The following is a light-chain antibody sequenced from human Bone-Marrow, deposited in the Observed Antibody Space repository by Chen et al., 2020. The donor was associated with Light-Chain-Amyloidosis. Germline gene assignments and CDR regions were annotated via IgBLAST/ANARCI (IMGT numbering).Light chain of an antibody. V-gene: IGLV1-40*01. CDR2: GNT. CDR1: SSNIGAGTD. Sequence: QSVLTQPPSGAGAPWQKVTILFPGSSSNIGAGTDVHWYQQLPGTTPKTLIYGNTIRLSGVPSRFSGSKSGTSASLVISGLQPDDEADYHCQTYANATHVFGTGTKVIVL. CDR3: QTYANATHV. J-gene: IGLJ1*01.